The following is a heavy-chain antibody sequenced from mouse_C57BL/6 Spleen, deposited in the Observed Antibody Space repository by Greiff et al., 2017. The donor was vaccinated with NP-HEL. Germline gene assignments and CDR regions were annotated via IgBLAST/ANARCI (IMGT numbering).Heavy chain of an antibody. CDR1: GFTFSDYY. CDR3: ARRGPGFDY. J-gene: IGHJ2*01. Sequence: DVKLVESGGGLVQPGGSLKLSCAASGFTFSDYYMYWVRQTPEKRLEWVAYISNGGGSTYYPATVKGRFTISRDNAKNTLYLQMSRLKSEDTAMYYCARRGPGFDYWGQGTTLTVSS. V-gene: IGHV5-12*01. CDR2: ISNGGGST.